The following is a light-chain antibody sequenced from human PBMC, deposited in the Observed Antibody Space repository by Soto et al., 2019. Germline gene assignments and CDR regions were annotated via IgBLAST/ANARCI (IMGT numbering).Light chain of an antibody. CDR1: QSLLHSNGYNY. Sequence: DIVMTQSPLFLPVIPGESASISCRSSQSLLHSNGYNYLDWYLQKPGQSPQLLIYLGSNRASGVPDRFSGSGSGTDFTLEISRVEAEDVGVYYCMQALQTPPWTFGQGTKVEI. CDR3: MQALQTPPWT. V-gene: IGKV2-28*01. J-gene: IGKJ1*01. CDR2: LGS.